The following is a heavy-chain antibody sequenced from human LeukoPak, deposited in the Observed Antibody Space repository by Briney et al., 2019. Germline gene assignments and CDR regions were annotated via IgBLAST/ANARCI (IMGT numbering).Heavy chain of an antibody. V-gene: IGHV4-4*07. D-gene: IGHD6-19*01. CDR1: GGSISSYY. CDR3: AGTLYSSSTIAVAGTRFFDY. CDR2: IYTSGST. J-gene: IGHJ4*02. Sequence: SETLFLTCTVSGGSISSYYWSWIRQPAGKGLEWIGRIYTSGSTNFNPSLKSRVTISVDTSKNQFSLKLSSVTAADTGVYYGAGTLYSSSTIAVAGTRFFDYWGQGTLVTVSS.